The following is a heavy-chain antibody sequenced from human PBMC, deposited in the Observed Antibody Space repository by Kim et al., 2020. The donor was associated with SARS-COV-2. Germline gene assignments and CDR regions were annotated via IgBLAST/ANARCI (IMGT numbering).Heavy chain of an antibody. J-gene: IGHJ4*02. CDR3: ARDVLSSIAAAGRGFDY. V-gene: IGHV1-46*01. Sequence: FQGRVTMTRDTSTSTVYMELSSLRSEDTAVYYCARDVLSSIAAAGRGFDYWGQGTLVTVSS. D-gene: IGHD6-13*01.